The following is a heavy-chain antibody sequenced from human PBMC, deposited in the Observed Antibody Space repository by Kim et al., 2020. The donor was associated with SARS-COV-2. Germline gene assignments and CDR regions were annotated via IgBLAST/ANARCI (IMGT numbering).Heavy chain of an antibody. V-gene: IGHV3-23*01. Sequence: GGSLRLSCAASGFTFSSYAMSWVRQAPGKGLEWVSAISGSGGSTYYADSVKGRFTISRDNSKNTLYLQMNSLRAEDTAVYYCAKAGYSYGARDYYYGMDVWGQGTTVTVSS. CDR2: ISGSGGST. D-gene: IGHD5-18*01. CDR1: GFTFSSYA. CDR3: AKAGYSYGARDYYYGMDV. J-gene: IGHJ6*02.